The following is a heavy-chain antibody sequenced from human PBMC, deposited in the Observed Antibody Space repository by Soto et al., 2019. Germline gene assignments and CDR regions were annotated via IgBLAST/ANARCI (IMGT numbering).Heavy chain of an antibody. CDR2: ISYDGSNK. V-gene: IGHV3-30*18. CDR1: GFTFSSYG. J-gene: IGHJ3*02. Sequence: GGSLRLSCAASGFTFSSYGMHWVRQAPGKGLEWVAVISYDGSNKYYADSVKGRFTISRDNSKNTLYLQMNSLRAEDTAVYYYAKDVGYSTGGGAFDIWGQGTMVTVS. D-gene: IGHD6-25*01. CDR3: AKDVGYSTGGGAFDI.